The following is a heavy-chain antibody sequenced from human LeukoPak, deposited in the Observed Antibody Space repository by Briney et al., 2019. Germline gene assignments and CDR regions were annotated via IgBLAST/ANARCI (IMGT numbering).Heavy chain of an antibody. Sequence: GGSLRLSCAASGFTFSNAWMSWVRQAPGKGLEWVAVISYEGSIKYYADSVKGRFTISRDNSKNSLYLQMNSLRPEDTAVYYCAKYGMTTVTYIDYWGQGTLVTVPS. V-gene: IGHV3-30*18. D-gene: IGHD4-17*01. CDR2: ISYEGSIK. CDR3: AKYGMTTVTYIDY. CDR1: GFTFSNAW. J-gene: IGHJ4*02.